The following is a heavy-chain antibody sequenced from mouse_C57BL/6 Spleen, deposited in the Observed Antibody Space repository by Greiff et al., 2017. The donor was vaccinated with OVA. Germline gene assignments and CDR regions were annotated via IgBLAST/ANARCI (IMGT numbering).Heavy chain of an antibody. D-gene: IGHD3-1*01. CDR3: VRHRGDDWYFDV. Sequence: EVMLVESGGGLVQPKGSLKLSCAASGFSFNTYAMNWVRQAPGKGLEWVARIRSKSNNYATYYADSVKDRFTISRDDSESMLYLQMNNLKTEDKAMYYGVRHRGDDWYFDVWGTGTTVTVSS. CDR2: IRSKSNNYAT. V-gene: IGHV10-1*01. J-gene: IGHJ1*03. CDR1: GFSFNTYA.